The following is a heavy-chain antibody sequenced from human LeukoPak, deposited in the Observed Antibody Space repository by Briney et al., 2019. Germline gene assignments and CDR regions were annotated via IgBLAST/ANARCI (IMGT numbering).Heavy chain of an antibody. J-gene: IGHJ4*02. D-gene: IGHD2-2*02. Sequence: SETLSLTCAVYGGSFSGYYWRWIRQPPGKGPEWIGEINHSGSTNYNPSLKSRVTISVDTSKNQFSLKLSSVTAADTAVYYCARGNCSSTSCYMGPSRRTNYFDYWGQGTLVTVSS. CDR3: ARGNCSSTSCYMGPSRRTNYFDY. CDR2: INHSGST. V-gene: IGHV4-34*01. CDR1: GGSFSGYY.